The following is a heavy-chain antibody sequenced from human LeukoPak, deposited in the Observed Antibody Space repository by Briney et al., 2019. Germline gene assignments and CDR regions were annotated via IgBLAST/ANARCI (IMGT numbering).Heavy chain of an antibody. CDR3: ARVRVPSRVLLPYFDY. D-gene: IGHD3-10*01. CDR2: MSYDGSNK. J-gene: IGHJ4*02. Sequence: GGSLRLSCVASGFAFSICSLHWVRQAPGKGLEWVAVMSYDGSNKHYADFVKGRFSISRDMSKNTVFLQMAGLKTEDTAVYYCARVRVPSRVLLPYFDYWGRGTLVTVSS. V-gene: IGHV3-30*03. CDR1: GFAFSICS.